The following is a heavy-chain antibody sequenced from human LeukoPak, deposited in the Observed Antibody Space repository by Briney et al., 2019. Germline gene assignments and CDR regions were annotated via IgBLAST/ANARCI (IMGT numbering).Heavy chain of an antibody. J-gene: IGHJ4*02. CDR2: IYSGGST. CDR3: ARVDFWSGYYFDY. D-gene: IGHD3-3*01. CDR1: GFTVSSNY. V-gene: IGHV3-53*01. Sequence: GGSLRLSCAASGFTVSSNYMSWVRQAPGKGLEWVSVIYSGGSTYYADSVKGRFTISRDNSKNTLYLQMNSLRAEDTAVYYCARVDFWSGYYFDYWGQGTLVTVSS.